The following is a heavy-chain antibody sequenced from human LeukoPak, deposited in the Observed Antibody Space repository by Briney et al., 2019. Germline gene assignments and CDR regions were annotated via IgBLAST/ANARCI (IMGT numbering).Heavy chain of an antibody. J-gene: IGHJ4*02. Sequence: SETLSLTCAVYGGSFSVYYWSWIRQPPGKGLEWIGEINHSGSTNYNPSLKSRVTISVDTSNNHFSLKLSSVTAADTAVYYCARDSVRRWLVRSYFDYWGQGTLVTVSS. V-gene: IGHV4-34*01. D-gene: IGHD6-19*01. CDR3: ARDSVRRWLVRSYFDY. CDR2: INHSGST. CDR1: GGSFSVYY.